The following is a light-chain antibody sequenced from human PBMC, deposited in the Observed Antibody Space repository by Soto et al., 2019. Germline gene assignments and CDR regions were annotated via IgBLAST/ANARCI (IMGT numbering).Light chain of an antibody. V-gene: IGKV1-39*01. CDR2: ATS. J-gene: IGKJ2*01. Sequence: DIQMTQSPSSLSASVGDRVTITCRASESIGKYLNWYQHKPGKGPNLLIDATSRLQSGVPSRFSGSRSGTDFTLSISRLQPEDFATYFCQQSYSPPYTFGQGNKREIK. CDR3: QQSYSPPYT. CDR1: ESIGKY.